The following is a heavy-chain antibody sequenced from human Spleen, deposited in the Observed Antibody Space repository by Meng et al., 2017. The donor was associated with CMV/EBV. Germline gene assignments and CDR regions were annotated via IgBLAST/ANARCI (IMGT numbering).Heavy chain of an antibody. Sequence: ASVKVSCKASGYTFTDYFLHWVRQAPGQGLEWMGWINPNNNDTNYAQKFRGRVTMTRDTSINTAYMELSRVTSDDTAVYFCAREEVMDDLLATISTSHDMDVWGQGTTVTVSS. CDR3: AREEVMDDLLATISTSHDMDV. CDR1: GYTFTDYF. D-gene: IGHD1-26*01. J-gene: IGHJ6*02. V-gene: IGHV1-2*02. CDR2: INPNNNDT.